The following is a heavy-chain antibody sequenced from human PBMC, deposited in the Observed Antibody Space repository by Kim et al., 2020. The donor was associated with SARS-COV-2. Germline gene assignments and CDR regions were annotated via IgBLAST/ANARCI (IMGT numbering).Heavy chain of an antibody. D-gene: IGHD2-8*02. CDR1: GFTFSTYD. CDR2: IGKAGDT. V-gene: IGHV3-13*01. CDR3: LRDPSGWGMCV. J-gene: IGHJ6*02. Sequence: GGSLRLSCAASGFTFSTYDMHWVRQLRGKGLEWVSAIGKAGDTHYADSVKGRFIISRENAKNSLYLQMNSLRVGDTAVYYCLRDPSGWGMCVWGQGTTVT.